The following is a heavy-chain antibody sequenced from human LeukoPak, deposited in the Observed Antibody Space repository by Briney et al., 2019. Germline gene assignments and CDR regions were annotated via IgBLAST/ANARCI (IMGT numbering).Heavy chain of an antibody. CDR1: GYTFTGYY. CDR3: ARVLRQYQLLNWFDP. Sequence: VASVKASCKASGYTFTGYYMHWVRQAPGQGLEWMGLINPNSGGTNYAQKFQGRVTMTRDTSISTAYMELSRLRSDDTAVYYCARVLRQYQLLNWFDPWGQGTLVTVSS. V-gene: IGHV1-2*02. J-gene: IGHJ5*02. D-gene: IGHD2-2*01. CDR2: INPNSGGT.